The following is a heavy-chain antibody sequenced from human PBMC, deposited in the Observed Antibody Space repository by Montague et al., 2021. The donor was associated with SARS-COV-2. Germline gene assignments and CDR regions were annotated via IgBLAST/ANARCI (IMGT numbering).Heavy chain of an antibody. D-gene: IGHD1-14*01. CDR1: GFSLTTRGVG. J-gene: IGHJ5*02. CDR3: AHKLYGINRRWFDP. CDR2: IYWDDAK. Sequence: PALVKPTQTLTLTCTFSGFSLTTRGVGGGWIRQPPGKALEWLALIYWDDAKHYSLSLKSRLTITKDTSKNQVVLTMTNMDPVDTATYYCAHKLYGINRRWFDPWGQGTLVTVSS. V-gene: IGHV2-5*02.